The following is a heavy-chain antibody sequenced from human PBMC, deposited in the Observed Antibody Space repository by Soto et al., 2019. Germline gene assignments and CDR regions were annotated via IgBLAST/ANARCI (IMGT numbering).Heavy chain of an antibody. CDR2: ISAYNGNT. Sequence: ASVKVSCKASGYTFTSYGISWVRQAPGQGLEWMGWISAYNGNTNYAQKLQGRVTMTTDTSTSTAYMELRSLRSDDTAVYYCARHYYDSSGYSKRATTDFDYWGQGTLVTVSS. D-gene: IGHD3-22*01. J-gene: IGHJ4*02. V-gene: IGHV1-18*01. CDR1: GYTFTSYG. CDR3: ARHYYDSSGYSKRATTDFDY.